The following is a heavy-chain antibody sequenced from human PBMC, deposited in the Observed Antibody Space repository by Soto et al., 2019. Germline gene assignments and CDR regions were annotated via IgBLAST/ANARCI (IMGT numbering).Heavy chain of an antibody. CDR3: ARDIGSYAYGEGY. D-gene: IGHD3-10*01. Sequence: LSLTCSVSGGSINIYWWIWIRQPAGKGLEWIGRVYSSGTTDYNPSLNSRATLSVETSKNQFSLKLSSVTAADTAVYYCARDIGSYAYGEGYWGQGIQVTVSS. J-gene: IGHJ4*02. CDR2: VYSSGTT. V-gene: IGHV4-4*07. CDR1: GGSINIYW.